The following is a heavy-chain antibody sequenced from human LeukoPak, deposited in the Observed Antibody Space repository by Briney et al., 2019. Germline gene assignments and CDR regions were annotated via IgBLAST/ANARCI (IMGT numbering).Heavy chain of an antibody. V-gene: IGHV1-69*04. J-gene: IGHJ3*02. Sequence: GSSVKVSCKASGGTFSSYAISWVRQAPGQGLEWMGRIIPILGIANYAQKLQGRVTMTTDTSTSTAYMELRSLRSDDTAVYYCARPHGRYDSKNAFDIWGQGAMVTVSS. CDR3: ARPHGRYDSKNAFDI. CDR1: GGTFSSYA. D-gene: IGHD3-22*01. CDR2: IIPILGIA.